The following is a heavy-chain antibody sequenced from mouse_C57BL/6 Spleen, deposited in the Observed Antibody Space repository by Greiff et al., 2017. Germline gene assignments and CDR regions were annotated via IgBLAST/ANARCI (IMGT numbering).Heavy chain of an antibody. CDR3: ARHDSNFDY. CDR2: ISSGGSYT. J-gene: IGHJ2*01. D-gene: IGHD3-2*01. V-gene: IGHV5-6*01. CDR1: GFTFSSYG. Sequence: EVKLMESGGDLVKPGGSLKLSCAASGFTFSSYGMSWVRQTPDKRLEWVATISSGGSYTYYPDSVKGRFTISRDNAKNPLYLQMSSLKSEDTAMYYCARHDSNFDYWGQGTTLTVSS.